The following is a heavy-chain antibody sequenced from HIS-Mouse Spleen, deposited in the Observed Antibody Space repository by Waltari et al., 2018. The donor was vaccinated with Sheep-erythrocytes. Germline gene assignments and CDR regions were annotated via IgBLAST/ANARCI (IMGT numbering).Heavy chain of an antibody. CDR1: GFTFSPST. V-gene: IGHV3-21*01. CDR3: ARDSTSDAFDI. CDR2: ISSSSSYI. Sequence: EVQLVESGGGLVKPGGALRLSCAASGFTFSPSTMNLIRQAPGKGLEWFSSISSSSSYIYYADSVKGRFTISRDNAKNSLYLQMNSLRAEDTAVYYCARDSTSDAFDIWGQGTMVTVSS. J-gene: IGHJ3*02. D-gene: IGHD6-6*01.